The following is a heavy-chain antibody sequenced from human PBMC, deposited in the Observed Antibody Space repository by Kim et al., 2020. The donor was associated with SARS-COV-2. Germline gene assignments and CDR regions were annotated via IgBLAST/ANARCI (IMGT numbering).Heavy chain of an antibody. CDR2: ISYDGSNK. D-gene: IGHD1-26*01. Sequence: GSLRLSCAASGFTFSSYCMHWVRQAPGKGLEWVAVISYDGSNKYYADSVKGRFTISRDNSKNTLYLQMNSLRAEDTAVYYCAKDMEVGATWALRVFDYWGQGTLVTVSS. CDR1: GFTFSSYC. CDR3: AKDMEVGATWALRVFDY. J-gene: IGHJ4*02. V-gene: IGHV3-30*18.